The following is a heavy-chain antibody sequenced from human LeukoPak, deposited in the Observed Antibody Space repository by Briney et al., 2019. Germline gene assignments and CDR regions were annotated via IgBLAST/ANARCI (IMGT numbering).Heavy chain of an antibody. CDR1: GGSFSGYY. CDR2: INHSGST. Sequence: PSETLSLTCAVYGGSFSGYYWSWIRQPPGKGLEWIGEINHSGSTNYNPSLKSRVTISVDTSKNQFSLKLSSVTAADTAVYYCARDYVGGSGSYYPLFDYWGQGTLVTVSS. CDR3: ARDYVGGSGSYYPLFDY. J-gene: IGHJ4*02. V-gene: IGHV4-34*01. D-gene: IGHD3-10*01.